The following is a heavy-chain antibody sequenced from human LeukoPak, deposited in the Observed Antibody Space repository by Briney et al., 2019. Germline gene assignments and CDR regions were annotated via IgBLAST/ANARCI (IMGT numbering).Heavy chain of an antibody. CDR1: GFTFSNYA. CDR3: AKGHGPYSSADTFDF. V-gene: IGHV3-30*18. D-gene: IGHD6-25*01. Sequence: GGSLRLSCEAPGFTFSNYAIHWVRQAPGKGLKWVAVLSYDGSNKYYADSVKGRFTISSDSSKNTLYLQMNSLRAEDTAVYYCAKGHGPYSSADTFDFWGQGTVVTVSS. CDR2: LSYDGSNK. J-gene: IGHJ3*01.